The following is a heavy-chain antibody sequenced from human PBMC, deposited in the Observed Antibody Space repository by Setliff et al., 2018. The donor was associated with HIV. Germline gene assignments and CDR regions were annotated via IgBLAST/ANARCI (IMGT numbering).Heavy chain of an antibody. CDR3: ARLGSGWSDSYYYAMDI. Sequence: ASVKVSCKASGYTFTNYGISWVRQAPGQGLEWMGWINTYNGNTKYAQKLQGRVTMTVDTSTSRAYMELRSLRSDDTAVYFCARLGSGWSDSYYYAMDIWGQGTTVTVSS. CDR1: GYTFTNYG. CDR2: INTYNGNT. D-gene: IGHD6-19*01. J-gene: IGHJ6*02. V-gene: IGHV1-18*01.